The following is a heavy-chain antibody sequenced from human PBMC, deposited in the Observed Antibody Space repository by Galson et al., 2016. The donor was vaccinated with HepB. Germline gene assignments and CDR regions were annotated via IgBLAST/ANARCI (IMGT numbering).Heavy chain of an antibody. CDR2: IYDSGNT. Sequence: ETLSLTCTVSGDSITSYRWSWIRQPPGKGLEWIGYIYDSGNTNYNPSLKSRVTLSVDTSKNRISLKLTSVTAANTAVYYCARSGTYYIFDYWGQGILVTVSS. CDR3: ARSGTYYIFDY. CDR1: GDSITSYR. D-gene: IGHD3-22*01. J-gene: IGHJ4*02. V-gene: IGHV4-59*01.